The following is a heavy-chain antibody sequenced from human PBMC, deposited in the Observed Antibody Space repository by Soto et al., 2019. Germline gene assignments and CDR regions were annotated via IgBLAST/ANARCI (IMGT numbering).Heavy chain of an antibody. D-gene: IGHD3-3*01. J-gene: IGHJ6*02. V-gene: IGHV4-30-2*01. CDR3: ARAVRDPFWCVYYYYYYYAMDV. CDR1: DGSISSGGYS. Sequence: SENLSLTCAVSDGSISSGGYSWSWIRQPKGKGLEWIGYIYHSGSTYYNPSLKSRVTISVDRSKNQFSLKLSSVTAADTAVYYCARAVRDPFWCVYYYYYYYAMDVWGQGTTVTVSS. CDR2: IYHSGST.